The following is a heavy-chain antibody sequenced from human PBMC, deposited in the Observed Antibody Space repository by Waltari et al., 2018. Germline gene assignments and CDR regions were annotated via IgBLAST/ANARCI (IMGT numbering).Heavy chain of an antibody. CDR1: GFTFSNFG. V-gene: IGHV3-30*02. CDR3: AKDAFGNTYLDF. J-gene: IGHJ4*02. Sequence: QVNLVESGGGVVQPGGSLRLSCTTSGFTFSNFGMHWVRQAPGKGLEWVALIWFDGSDKFYVDSVGGRFTISRDNSARTLYLDMKSLRLDDTAMYYCAKDAFGNTYLDFWGQGTLVTVSS. CDR2: IWFDGSDK. D-gene: IGHD2-2*02.